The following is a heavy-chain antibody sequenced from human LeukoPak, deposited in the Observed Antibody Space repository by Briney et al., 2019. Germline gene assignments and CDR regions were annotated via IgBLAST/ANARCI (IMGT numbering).Heavy chain of an antibody. CDR1: GGSFSGYY. Sequence: PSETPSLTCAVYGGSFSGYYWSWIRQPPGKGLEWIGEINHSGSTNYNPSLKSRVTISVDTSKNQFSLKLSSVTAADTAVYYCARGFDLYFDYWGQGTLVTVSS. D-gene: IGHD3-9*01. J-gene: IGHJ4*02. V-gene: IGHV4-34*01. CDR2: INHSGST. CDR3: ARGFDLYFDY.